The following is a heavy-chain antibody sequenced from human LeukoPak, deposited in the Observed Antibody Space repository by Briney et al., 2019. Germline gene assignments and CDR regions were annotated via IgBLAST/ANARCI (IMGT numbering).Heavy chain of an antibody. CDR2: IIPIFGTA. D-gene: IGHD6-13*01. CDR3: GSTAAGTITY. CDR1: GGSFTSYA. J-gene: IGHJ4*02. Sequence: SVKVSCKASGGSFTSYAISWVRQAPGQGLEWMGRIIPIFGTANYAQKFQGRVTMTTDESTSTAYMELSSLRSEDTAVYYCGSTAAGTITYWGQGTLVAVSS. V-gene: IGHV1-69*05.